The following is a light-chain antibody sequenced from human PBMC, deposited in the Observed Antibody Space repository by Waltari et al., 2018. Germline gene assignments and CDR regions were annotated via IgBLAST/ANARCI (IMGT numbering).Light chain of an antibody. J-gene: IGLJ1*01. CDR1: TSNVGSHP. V-gene: IGLV1-44*01. CDR3: SAWDDSLNAYV. Sequence: QSVLTQPPSASGTPGQRVTISCSGSTSNVGSHPVPWYHHLPGTAPKLLIYSNNQRPSGVPDRFSGSKSGTSASLAISGLQSEDEAEYYCSAWDDSLNAYVFGSGTKVTVL. CDR2: SNN.